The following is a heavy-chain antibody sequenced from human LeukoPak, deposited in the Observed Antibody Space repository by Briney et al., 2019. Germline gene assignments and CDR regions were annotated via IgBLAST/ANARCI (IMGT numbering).Heavy chain of an antibody. Sequence: GGSLRLSCAASGFTVTNNYMTWVRQAPGKGLEWVSVIYSGGSTFYADSVKGRFTISRDNSKNTLYLQMNSLRAEDTAVYYCARDSYCSGGSCYSDYWGQGTLVTVSS. CDR2: IYSGGST. V-gene: IGHV3-66*01. J-gene: IGHJ4*02. CDR3: ARDSYCSGGSCYSDY. CDR1: GFTVTNNY. D-gene: IGHD2-15*01.